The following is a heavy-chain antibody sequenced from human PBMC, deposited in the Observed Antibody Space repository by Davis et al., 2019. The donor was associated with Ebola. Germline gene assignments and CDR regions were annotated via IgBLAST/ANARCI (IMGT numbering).Heavy chain of an antibody. CDR3: AGDAEKAVAGTRYYGIDV. Sequence: GESLKISCAASGFTFSSYGMHWVRQAPGKGLEWVAVIWYDGSNKYYADSVKGRFTISRDNSKNTLYLQMNNLRAEDKGVYYCAGDAEKAVAGTRYYGIDVWGQGTTVTVSS. D-gene: IGHD6-19*01. J-gene: IGHJ6*02. CDR1: GFTFSSYG. V-gene: IGHV3-33*01. CDR2: IWYDGSNK.